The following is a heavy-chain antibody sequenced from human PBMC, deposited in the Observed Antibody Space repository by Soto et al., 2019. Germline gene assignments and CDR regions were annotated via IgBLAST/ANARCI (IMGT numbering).Heavy chain of an antibody. CDR1: GFTFSSYG. J-gene: IGHJ6*02. D-gene: IGHD6-6*01. Sequence: GGSLRLSCAASGFTFSSYGMHWVRQAPGKGLEWVAVISYDGSNKYYADSVKGRFTISRDNSKNTLYLQMNSLRAEDTAVYYCAKDASIAARSGRVYYSYGMDVWCQGTTVTVSS. CDR3: AKDASIAARSGRVYYSYGMDV. V-gene: IGHV3-30*18. CDR2: ISYDGSNK.